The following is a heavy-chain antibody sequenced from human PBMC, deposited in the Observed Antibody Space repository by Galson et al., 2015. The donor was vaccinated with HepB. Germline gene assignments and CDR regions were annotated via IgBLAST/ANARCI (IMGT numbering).Heavy chain of an antibody. CDR2: ISYDGTNK. V-gene: IGHV3-30-3*01. D-gene: IGHD3-16*01. J-gene: IGHJ6*02. CDR1: GFTFSSSV. CDR3: ARVDYVYGDYDYYGMDV. Sequence: SLRLSCAASGFTFSSSVMHWVRQAPGKGLEWVAFISYDGTNKYYADPVKGRFTISRDNSKNTLYLQMNSLRAEDTAVYYCARVDYVYGDYDYYGMDVWGQGTTVTVSS.